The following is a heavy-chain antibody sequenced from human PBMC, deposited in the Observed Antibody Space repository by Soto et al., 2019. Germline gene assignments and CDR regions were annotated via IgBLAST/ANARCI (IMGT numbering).Heavy chain of an antibody. Sequence: QVQLVESGGGVVQPGRSLRLSCAASGFTFSSYAMHWVRQAPGKGLEWVAVISYDGSNKYYADSVKGRFTISRDNSKNTLYLQMSSLRAEDTAVYYCARVYNPYGFWSGYYHHYYYGMDVWGQGTTVTVSS. CDR3: ARVYNPYGFWSGYYHHYYYGMDV. D-gene: IGHD3-3*01. CDR2: ISYDGSNK. V-gene: IGHV3-30-3*01. CDR1: GFTFSSYA. J-gene: IGHJ6*02.